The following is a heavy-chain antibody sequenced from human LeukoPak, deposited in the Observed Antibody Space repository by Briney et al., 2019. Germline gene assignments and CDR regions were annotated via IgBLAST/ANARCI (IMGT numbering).Heavy chain of an antibody. CDR3: ARDRGDYGDYRTFFDY. V-gene: IGHV4-34*01. CDR2: INHSGST. D-gene: IGHD4-17*01. J-gene: IGHJ4*02. Sequence: PSETLSLTCAVYGGSFSGYYWSWIRQPPGKGLEWIGEINHSGSTNFNPSLKSRVTISVDTSKNQFSLRLISVTAADTAVYYCARDRGDYGDYRTFFDYWGQGTLVTVSS. CDR1: GGSFSGYY.